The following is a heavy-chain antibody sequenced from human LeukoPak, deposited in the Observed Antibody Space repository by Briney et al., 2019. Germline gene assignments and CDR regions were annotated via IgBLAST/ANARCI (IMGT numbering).Heavy chain of an antibody. V-gene: IGHV3-23*01. D-gene: IGHD2-2*01. CDR1: GFTFNNYA. J-gene: IGHJ5*01. CDR2: ISASGGTT. CDR3: AKEPREYCSSTSCPHWFDS. Sequence: GGSLRLSCAASGFTFNNYAMSWVRQAPGKGLEWVSAISASGGTTYYADSVKGRFTISRDNSENTLFLQMNSLRAEDTAVYYCAKEPREYCSSTSCPHWFDSWGQRTMLTVCS.